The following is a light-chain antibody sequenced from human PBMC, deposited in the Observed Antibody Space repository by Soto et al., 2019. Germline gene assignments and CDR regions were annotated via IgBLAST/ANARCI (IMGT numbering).Light chain of an antibody. CDR3: QQYSAYPLT. CDR1: QNINGY. CDR2: WAS. J-gene: IGKJ4*01. V-gene: IGKV1-5*03. Sequence: DIQLTQSPSTLSASVGDRVTITCRASQNINGYLAWYQQKPGKAPKLLIYWASSLRSGVPSRFTGGESGTEFTLTISSLQPDDFATYYCQQYSAYPLTSGGGTKV.